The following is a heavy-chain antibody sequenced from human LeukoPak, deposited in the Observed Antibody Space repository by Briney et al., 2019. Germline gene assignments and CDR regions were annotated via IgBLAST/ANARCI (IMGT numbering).Heavy chain of an antibody. CDR3: AGGPRYCSSTSCLDGFDP. D-gene: IGHD2-2*01. Sequence: ASVKVSCKASGYTFTSYDINWVRQATGQGLEWMGWMNPNSGNTGYAQKFQGRVTMTRNTSISTAYMELSSLRSEDTAVYYCAGGPRYCSSTSCLDGFDPWGQGTLVTVSS. CDR2: MNPNSGNT. J-gene: IGHJ5*02. CDR1: GYTFTSYD. V-gene: IGHV1-8*01.